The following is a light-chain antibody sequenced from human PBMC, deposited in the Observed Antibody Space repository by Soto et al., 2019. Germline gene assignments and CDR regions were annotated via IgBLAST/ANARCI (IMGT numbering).Light chain of an antibody. CDR1: QSISSY. CDR2: AAS. J-gene: IGKJ2*01. V-gene: IGKV1-39*01. Sequence: DIQMTQSPSSLSASGGDRVTITCRASQSISSYLNWYQQKPGKAPKLLIYAASSLQSGVPSRFSGSGSGTDFTLTISSLQPEDFATYYCHQSYSTPPMYTFGQGTKLAIK. CDR3: HQSYSTPPMYT.